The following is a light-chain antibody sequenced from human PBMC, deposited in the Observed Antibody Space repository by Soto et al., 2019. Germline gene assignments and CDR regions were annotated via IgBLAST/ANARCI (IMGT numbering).Light chain of an antibody. CDR2: GNS. Sequence: QAVVTQPPSVSGAPGQRVTISCTGRSSNIGAGFDVHWYRQLPGTSPKLLIFGNSNRPSGVPDRFSGARSGTSASLAITGRQAEDEADYYCQSYDTSLRGWVFGGGTKLTVL. CDR3: QSYDTSLRGWV. V-gene: IGLV1-40*01. J-gene: IGLJ3*02. CDR1: SSNIGAGFD.